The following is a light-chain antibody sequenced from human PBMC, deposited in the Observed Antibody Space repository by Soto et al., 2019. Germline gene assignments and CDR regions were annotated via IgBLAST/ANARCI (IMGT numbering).Light chain of an antibody. V-gene: IGKV1-5*03. J-gene: IGKJ1*01. CDR3: QQYKSYPWT. Sequence: DIQMTRSPSTLSASVGDRVTITCRASQSISSWLAWYQQKPGKAPKLLIYKASSLESGVPSRFSGSGSGTEFTLTISSLQPDDFATYYCQQYKSYPWTFGQGTKVEIK. CDR2: KAS. CDR1: QSISSW.